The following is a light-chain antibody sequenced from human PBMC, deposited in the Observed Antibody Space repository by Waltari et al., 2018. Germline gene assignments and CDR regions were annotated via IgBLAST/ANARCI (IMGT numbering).Light chain of an antibody. CDR2: KVS. Sequence: DVVMTQSPLSLPVTLGQPASISCRSSQSLVHSDGNTYLNWFQQWPGQSPRRLIYKVSNRDSGVPDRFSGSGSGTDFTLKISRVEAEDVGVYYCMQGTHWPPWTFGQGTKVEIK. CDR3: MQGTHWPPWT. V-gene: IGKV2-30*02. J-gene: IGKJ1*01. CDR1: QSLVHSDGNTY.